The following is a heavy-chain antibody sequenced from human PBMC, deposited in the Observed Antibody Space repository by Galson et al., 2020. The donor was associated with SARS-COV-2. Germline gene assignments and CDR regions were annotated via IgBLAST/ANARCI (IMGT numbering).Heavy chain of an antibody. CDR2: IYYSGST. V-gene: IGHV4-31*03. Sequence: SETLSLTCTVSGGSISSGGYYWSWIRQHPGKGLEWIGYIYYSGSTYYNPSLKSRVTISVDTSKNQFSLKLSFVTAADTAVYYCARAVRGVIIKGFDWFDPWGQGTLVTVSS. D-gene: IGHD3-10*01. J-gene: IGHJ5*02. CDR1: GGSISSGGYY. CDR3: ARAVRGVIIKGFDWFDP.